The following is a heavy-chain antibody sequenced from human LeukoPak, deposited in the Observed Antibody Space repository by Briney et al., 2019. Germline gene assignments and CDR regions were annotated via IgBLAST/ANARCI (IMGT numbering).Heavy chain of an antibody. CDR1: GYTFTSYY. V-gene: IGHV1-46*01. CDR2: INPSGGST. D-gene: IGHD6-13*01. J-gene: IGHJ4*02. Sequence: SVKVSCTASGYTFTSYYMHWVRQAPGQGLEWMGIINPSGGSTSYAQKFQGRVTMTRDTSTSTVYMELSSLRSEDTAVYYCALGAAAAGTGVDFDYWGQGTLVTVSS. CDR3: ALGAAAAGTGVDFDY.